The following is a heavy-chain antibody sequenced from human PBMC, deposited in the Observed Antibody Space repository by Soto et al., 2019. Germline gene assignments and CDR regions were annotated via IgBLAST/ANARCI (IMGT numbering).Heavy chain of an antibody. V-gene: IGHV3-48*01. D-gene: IGHD3-22*01. CDR2: ISSSSSTI. Sequence: EVQLVESGGGLVQPGGSLRLSCAASGFTFSSYSMNWVRQAPGKGLVWVSYISSSSSTIYYAVSVKGRFTISRDNAKNSLYLQMNSLRAEDTAVYYCARGAYYYDSSGLSYWGQGTLVTVSS. CDR3: ARGAYYYDSSGLSY. J-gene: IGHJ4*02. CDR1: GFTFSSYS.